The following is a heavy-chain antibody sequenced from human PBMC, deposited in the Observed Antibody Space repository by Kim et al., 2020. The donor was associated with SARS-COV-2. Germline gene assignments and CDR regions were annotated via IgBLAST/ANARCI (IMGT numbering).Heavy chain of an antibody. CDR1: GFPFRNYA. D-gene: IGHD6-13*01. Sequence: GGSLRLSCAASGFPFRNYAMHWVHQAPGKGLEWVAVLSYDGSGKYYADSVKGRLTISRDNSKNTLYLQMNSLRAEDTAVYYCAREGITAAGTFDYWGQGT. V-gene: IGHV3-30*04. CDR3: AREGITAAGTFDY. J-gene: IGHJ4*02. CDR2: LSYDGSGK.